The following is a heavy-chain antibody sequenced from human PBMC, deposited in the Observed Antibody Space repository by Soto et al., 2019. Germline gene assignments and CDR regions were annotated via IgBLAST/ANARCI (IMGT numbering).Heavy chain of an antibody. CDR1: GFTVTSYY. Sequence: GCLRLSCAASGFTVTSYYMGWVRQAPGKGLEWVSLIYTGGSTNYADSVKGRFTISRDNSKNTLYLQMNSLRAEDTAVYYCARDYYYGSGNYYRADYYHYGMDVWGQGTTVTVSS. CDR2: IYTGGST. D-gene: IGHD3-10*01. V-gene: IGHV3-53*01. CDR3: ARDYYYGSGNYYRADYYHYGMDV. J-gene: IGHJ6*02.